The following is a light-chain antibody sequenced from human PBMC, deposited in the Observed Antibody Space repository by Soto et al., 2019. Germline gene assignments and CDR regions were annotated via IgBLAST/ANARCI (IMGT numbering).Light chain of an antibody. CDR2: AAS. CDR1: QSFSSN. CDR3: QQYNNWPPIT. Sequence: EILMTQYPATLSVSPGERATLSCMASQSFSSNLAWYQQKPGQAPRLIIYAASTRAAGIPARFSGSGSGTEFTLTISSLQSEDFAVYYCQQYNNWPPITVGPGTRLEIK. V-gene: IGKV3-15*01. J-gene: IGKJ5*01.